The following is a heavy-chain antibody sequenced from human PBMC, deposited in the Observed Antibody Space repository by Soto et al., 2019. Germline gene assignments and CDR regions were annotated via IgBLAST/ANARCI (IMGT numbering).Heavy chain of an antibody. V-gene: IGHV4-59*08. Sequence: SETLSLTCTVSGGSISSYYWSWIRQPPGKGLEWIGYSYYSGSTNYNPSLKSRVTMSVDASKSQFSLNLTSVTAADTAIYYCARQRHSDGVSFFDYWGRGILVTV. CDR1: GGSISSYY. D-gene: IGHD4-17*01. J-gene: IGHJ4*02. CDR3: ARQRHSDGVSFFDY. CDR2: SYYSGST.